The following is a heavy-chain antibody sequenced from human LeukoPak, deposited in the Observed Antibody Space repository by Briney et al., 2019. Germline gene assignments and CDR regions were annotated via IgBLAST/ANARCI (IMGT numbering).Heavy chain of an antibody. Sequence: GASVKVSCKASGYNFRNYAINGLRQAPGQGLEGMGWISAYTGHSNYAQKFQGRVTMTAITSTNTASMELRSLRSGDTAVYYCARPANLYYASDAFDLWGQGTMVTVSS. CDR3: ARPANLYYASDAFDL. D-gene: IGHD2-8*01. CDR1: GYNFRNYA. CDR2: ISAYTGHS. V-gene: IGHV1-18*01. J-gene: IGHJ3*01.